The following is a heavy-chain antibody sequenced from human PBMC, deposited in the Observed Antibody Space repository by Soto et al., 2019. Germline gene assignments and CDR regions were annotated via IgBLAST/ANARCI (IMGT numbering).Heavy chain of an antibody. Sequence: QLQLQESGSGLVRPSQTLSLTCAVSGGSISSGGYSWNWIRQPPGKGLEWIGYIYHSGSTLYNPSLKIRVTIPDDKSKNHFPLKLTSVTAADTAVYYCARDQLEGNWFDPWGQGTRVTVSS. CDR2: IYHSGST. J-gene: IGHJ5*02. CDR3: ARDQLEGNWFDP. D-gene: IGHD1-1*01. V-gene: IGHV4-30-2*01. CDR1: GGSISSGGYS.